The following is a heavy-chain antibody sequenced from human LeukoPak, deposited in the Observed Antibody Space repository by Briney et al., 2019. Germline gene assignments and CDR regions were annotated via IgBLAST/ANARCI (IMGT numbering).Heavy chain of an antibody. CDR2: IYSGGST. CDR1: GFTVSSNY. CDR3: ARAVAGTD. D-gene: IGHD6-19*01. V-gene: IGHV3-66*01. Sequence: HSGGSLRLSCAASGFTVSSNYMSWVRQAPGKVLEWVSVIYSGGSTYYADSVKGRFTISRDNSKNTLYLQMNSLRAEDTAVYYCARAVAGTDWGQGTLVTVSS. J-gene: IGHJ4*02.